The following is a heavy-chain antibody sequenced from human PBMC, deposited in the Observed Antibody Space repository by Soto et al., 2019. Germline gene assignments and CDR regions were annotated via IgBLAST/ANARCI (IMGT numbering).Heavy chain of an antibody. CDR3: ARNSITEADGFDP. CDR2: ISSDGSST. V-gene: IGHV3-74*03. Sequence: PGGSLRLSCAASGFTFSDYWMRWVRQAPGKGLVWVSRISSDGSSTTYADSVKGRFTISRDNAKNTLYLQMNSLRAEDTAVYYCARNSITEADGFDPWGQGTLVTVSS. CDR1: GFTFSDYW. D-gene: IGHD6-13*01. J-gene: IGHJ5*02.